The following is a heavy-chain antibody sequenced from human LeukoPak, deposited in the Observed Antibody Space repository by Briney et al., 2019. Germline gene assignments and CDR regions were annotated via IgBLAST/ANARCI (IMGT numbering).Heavy chain of an antibody. CDR2: INPNSGGT. J-gene: IGHJ3*02. D-gene: IGHD3-10*02. Sequence: ASVKVSCKASGYTFTGYYMHWVRQAPVQGLESMGWINPNSGGTNYAQKFQGRVTMTRDTSISTAYMELSRLRSDDTAVYYCARGSYTMSAHAFDIWGQGTMVTVSS. V-gene: IGHV1-2*02. CDR3: ARGSYTMSAHAFDI. CDR1: GYTFTGYY.